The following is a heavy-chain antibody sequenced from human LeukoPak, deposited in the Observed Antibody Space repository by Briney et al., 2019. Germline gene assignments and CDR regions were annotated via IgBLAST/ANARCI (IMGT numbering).Heavy chain of an antibody. V-gene: IGHV1-18*04. CDR2: ISAYNGNT. Sequence: ASVTVSCTASGYTFTSYGISWVRQAPGQGLEWMGWISAYNGNTNYAQKLQGRVTMTTDTSTSTAYMELRSLRSDDTAAYYCARDTLWFGDLGLDYWGQGTLVTVSS. CDR3: ARDTLWFGDLGLDY. CDR1: GYTFTSYG. D-gene: IGHD3-10*01. J-gene: IGHJ4*02.